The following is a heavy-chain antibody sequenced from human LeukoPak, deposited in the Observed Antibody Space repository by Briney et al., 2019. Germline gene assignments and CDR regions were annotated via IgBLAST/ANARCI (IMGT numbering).Heavy chain of an antibody. J-gene: IGHJ5*02. CDR2: IRYDGNNK. D-gene: IGHD3-16*02. CDR1: GFTFSSYG. V-gene: IGHV3-30*02. CDR3: ARTIAGGSYRYPYWFDP. Sequence: PGGSLRLSCAASGFTFSSYGMHWVRQAPGKGLEWVAFIRYDGNNKDYADSVKGRFTISRDNSKNTLFLQMNSLRAEDTAVYYCARTIAGGSYRYPYWFDPWGQGTLVTVSS.